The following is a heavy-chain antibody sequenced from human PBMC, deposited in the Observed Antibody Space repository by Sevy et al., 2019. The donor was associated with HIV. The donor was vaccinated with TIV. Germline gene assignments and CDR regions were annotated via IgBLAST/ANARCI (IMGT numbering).Heavy chain of an antibody. CDR1: GFTFGDYA. Sequence: GGSLRLSCTASGFTFGDYAMSWFRQAPGKGLEWVGFIRSKAYGGTTEYAASVKGRFTISRDDSNSIAYLQMNSLKTEETAVYYCTRVGCSGGSCYSRGACYYYGMDVWGQGTTVTVSS. J-gene: IGHJ6*02. V-gene: IGHV3-49*03. CDR2: IRSKAYGGTT. CDR3: TRVGCSGGSCYSRGACYYYGMDV. D-gene: IGHD2-15*01.